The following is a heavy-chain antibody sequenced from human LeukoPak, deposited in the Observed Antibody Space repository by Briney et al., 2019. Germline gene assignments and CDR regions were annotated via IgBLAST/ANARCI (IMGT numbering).Heavy chain of an antibody. CDR1: GGSISSYY. Sequence: SETLSLTCTVSGGSISSYYWSWIRQPPGTGLEWIGNIFYSGSTNYNPSLQSRVSISVDTSKNQFSLNLSSVTAADTAVYYCARLLAGEYDPFDIWGQGTMVTVSS. V-gene: IGHV4-59*08. D-gene: IGHD3-10*01. J-gene: IGHJ3*02. CDR2: IFYSGST. CDR3: ARLLAGEYDPFDI.